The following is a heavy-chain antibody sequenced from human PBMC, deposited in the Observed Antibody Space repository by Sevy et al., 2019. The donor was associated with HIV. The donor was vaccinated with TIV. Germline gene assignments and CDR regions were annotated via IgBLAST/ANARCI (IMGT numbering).Heavy chain of an antibody. D-gene: IGHD1-1*01. Sequence: GGSLRLSCAVSGFTFSSFWMSWVRQAPGKGLEWVANIKQDGSEKYYVDSVKGRFTISRENAKNSLYLQMNSLRAEDAANCAKQANRALDYWGQGTLVTVSS. CDR2: IKQDGSEK. CDR1: GFTFSSFW. CDR3: QANRALDY. J-gene: IGHJ4*02. V-gene: IGHV3-7*01.